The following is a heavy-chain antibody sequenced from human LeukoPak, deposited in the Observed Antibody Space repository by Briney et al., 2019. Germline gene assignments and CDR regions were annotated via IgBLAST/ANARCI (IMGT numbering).Heavy chain of an antibody. CDR1: GGSFSGYY. Sequence: PSETLSLTCAVYGGSFSGYYWSCIRHPPGKVLELIGEINHSGSNNYNPSLKSRVTISIGTSKNQFSLKVSSVTAADTAVYYCANSLGYCSGGSCYSEYNYLDPWGQGTLVTVSS. CDR2: INHSGSN. J-gene: IGHJ5*02. CDR3: ANSLGYCSGGSCYSEYNYLDP. D-gene: IGHD2-15*01. V-gene: IGHV4-34*01.